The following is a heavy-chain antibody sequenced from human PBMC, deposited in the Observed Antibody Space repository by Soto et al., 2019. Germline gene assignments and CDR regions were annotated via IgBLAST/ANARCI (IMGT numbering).Heavy chain of an antibody. CDR2: IDWDDDK. J-gene: IGHJ4*02. V-gene: IGHV2-70*13. CDR3: AKSPRSVGKFDS. D-gene: IGHD2-15*01. CDR1: GFSLSTSGMC. Sequence: SGPTLVNPTHTLTLTCTFSGFSLSTSGMCVSWIRQPPGKALEWLALIDWDDDKYYSTSLKTRLTISQDTSKKQVVLTRTNMDAVDTATYYCAKSPRSVGKFDSFGQGIPVTVSS.